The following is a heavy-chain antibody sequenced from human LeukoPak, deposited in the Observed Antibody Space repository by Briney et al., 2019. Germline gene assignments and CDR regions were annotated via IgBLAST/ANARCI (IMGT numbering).Heavy chain of an antibody. CDR1: GFTFDDYG. CDR3: SRARSASHNCGGDCYPYFDY. V-gene: IGHV3-43D*03. Sequence: GGSLRLSCAASGFTFDDYGMTWVRQAPEKGLEWVALISWDGATAYYADSVKGRFNISRDNSKNSLYLQMNSLRAEDTAFYYCSRARSASHNCGGDCYPYFDYWGRGTLVTVSS. D-gene: IGHD2-21*02. J-gene: IGHJ4*02. CDR2: ISWDGATA.